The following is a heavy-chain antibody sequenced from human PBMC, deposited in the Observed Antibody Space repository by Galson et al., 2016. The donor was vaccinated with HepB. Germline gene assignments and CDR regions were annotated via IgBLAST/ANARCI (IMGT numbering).Heavy chain of an antibody. V-gene: IGHV6-1*01. Sequence: CAISGDSVSRHGASWNWIRQSPSRGLEWLGRTFFRSKWYHNYAPSMKSRITLNPDTSKGQVSLVMRSVTPEDTAVYYCARGGEYGGIPSNWFDPWGQGTLVTVSS. CDR3: ARGGEYGGIPSNWFDP. J-gene: IGHJ5*02. D-gene: IGHD4-23*01. CDR2: TFFRSKWYH. CDR1: GDSVSRHGAS.